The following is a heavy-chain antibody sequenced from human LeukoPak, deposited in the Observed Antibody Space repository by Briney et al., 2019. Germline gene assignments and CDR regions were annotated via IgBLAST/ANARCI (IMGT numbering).Heavy chain of an antibody. D-gene: IGHD4-17*01. Sequence: GASVKVSCKASGGTFSSYAISWVGQAPGQGLEGMGGSIPIFGTANYAQKFQGRVAITADESTSTAYMELSSLRSEDTAVYYCARDRNGDYVPENYYYYGMDVWGQGTTVTVSS. CDR2: SIPIFGTA. CDR3: ARDRNGDYVPENYYYYGMDV. V-gene: IGHV1-69*13. J-gene: IGHJ6*02. CDR1: GGTFSSYA.